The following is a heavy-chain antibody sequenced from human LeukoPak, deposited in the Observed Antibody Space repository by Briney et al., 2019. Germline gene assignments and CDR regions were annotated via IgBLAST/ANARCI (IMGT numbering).Heavy chain of an antibody. Sequence: GGSLRLSCVTSGFSFSSYGMNWVRQAPGEGLEWVSYIISSSSTVYYADSVRGRFTISRDNAKNSLFLQMNSLRAEDTAVYYCAREMNGYTSSAIDYWGQGTLVTVSS. D-gene: IGHD6-13*01. V-gene: IGHV3-48*01. CDR1: GFSFSSYG. CDR3: AREMNGYTSSAIDY. CDR2: IISSSSTV. J-gene: IGHJ4*02.